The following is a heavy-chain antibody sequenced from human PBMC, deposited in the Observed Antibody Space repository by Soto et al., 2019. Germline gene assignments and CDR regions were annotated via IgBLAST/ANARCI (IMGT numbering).Heavy chain of an antibody. J-gene: IGHJ4*02. CDR3: GRTEVRAAADY. CDR1: GVSIISNNYC. Sequence: PPEPLSLTCAVSGVSIISNNYCWAWIRQPPGQGLEGIGRSYYSGGTFYNPSLKSRVPISADPSKNQFSLRLYSVPAEATAVYYCGRTEVRAAADYCGQGPLVTVSS. CDR2: SYYSGGT. V-gene: IGHV4-39*01. D-gene: IGHD6-25*01.